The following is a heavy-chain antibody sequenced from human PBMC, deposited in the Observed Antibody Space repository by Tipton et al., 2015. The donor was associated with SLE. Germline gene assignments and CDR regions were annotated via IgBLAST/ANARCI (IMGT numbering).Heavy chain of an antibody. V-gene: IGHV4-39*07. CDR1: GGSISSSSFY. Sequence: TLSLTCTVSGGSISSSSFYWGWIRQPPGKGLERIGSFYYGKSTFYNPPLKSRVTISVDTSTNRLSLQLGSVTAADTALYYCARLISAYDCNFDYWGQGTLVTVSS. J-gene: IGHJ4*02. CDR3: ARLISAYDCNFDY. D-gene: IGHD5-12*01. CDR2: FYYGKST.